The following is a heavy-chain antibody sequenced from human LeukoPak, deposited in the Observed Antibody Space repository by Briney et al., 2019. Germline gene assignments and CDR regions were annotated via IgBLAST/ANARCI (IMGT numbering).Heavy chain of an antibody. D-gene: IGHD6-13*01. V-gene: IGHV3-23*01. J-gene: IGHJ3*02. Sequence: PGRSLRLSCAASGFTFSSYGMHWVRQAPGKGLEWVSAISGSGGSTNYADSVRGRFTVSRNNSKNALYLQMNSLRAEDTAVYYCAKGFLSTSWHSDAFDIWGQGTMVTVSS. CDR3: AKGFLSTSWHSDAFDI. CDR2: ISGSGGST. CDR1: GFTFSSYG.